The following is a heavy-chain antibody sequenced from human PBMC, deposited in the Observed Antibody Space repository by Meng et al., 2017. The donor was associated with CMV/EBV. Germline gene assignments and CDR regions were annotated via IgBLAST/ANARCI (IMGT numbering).Heavy chain of an antibody. Sequence: QAHLAQSGAEVKKPWTSSTASFRPSEGTFSSYAISWVRQAPGQGLEWMGGIIPIFGTANYAQKFQGRVTITADESTSTAYMELSSLRSEDTAVYYCARVCGGSCFDYWGQGTLVTVSS. D-gene: IGHD2-15*01. V-gene: IGHV1-69*12. CDR3: ARVCGGSCFDY. J-gene: IGHJ4*02. CDR1: EGTFSSYA. CDR2: IIPIFGTA.